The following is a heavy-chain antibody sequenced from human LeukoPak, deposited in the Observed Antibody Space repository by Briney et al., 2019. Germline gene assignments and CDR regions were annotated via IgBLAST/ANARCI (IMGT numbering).Heavy chain of an antibody. Sequence: GGSQRLSCAASGFTFSSYWMHWVRQAPGKGLVWVSRISSDGSSTSYADSVKGRFTISRDNAKNTLYLQMNSLRAEDTAVYYCARAGYCSSTSCHYYYYYMDVWGKGTTVTVSS. CDR2: ISSDGSST. CDR3: ARAGYCSSTSCHYYYYYMDV. CDR1: GFTFSSYW. D-gene: IGHD2-2*01. V-gene: IGHV3-74*01. J-gene: IGHJ6*03.